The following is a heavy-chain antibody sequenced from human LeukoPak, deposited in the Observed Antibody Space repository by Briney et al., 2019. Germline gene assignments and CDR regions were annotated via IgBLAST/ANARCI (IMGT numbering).Heavy chain of an antibody. CDR3: ARDPSSGWHDY. J-gene: IGHJ4*02. Sequence: ASVKVSCKASGYTFTSYGISWVRQAPGQGLEWMGWISAYNGNTNYAQKLQGRVTMTTDTSTSTAYMELRSLRSGDAAVYYCARDPSSGWHDYWGQGTLVTVSS. V-gene: IGHV1-18*01. CDR2: ISAYNGNT. CDR1: GYTFTSYG. D-gene: IGHD6-19*01.